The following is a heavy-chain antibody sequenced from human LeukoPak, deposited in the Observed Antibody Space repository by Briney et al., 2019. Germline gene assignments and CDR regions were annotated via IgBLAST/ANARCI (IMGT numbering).Heavy chain of an antibody. Sequence: GSLRLSCAASGFTFSTYSMNWVRQPPGKGLEWVGYIYNGGRTSYNPSLKSRVTMSVDTSKNQFSLNLTPVTAADTAMYYCARQPSGTPGDYWGQGSLVTVSS. J-gene: IGHJ4*02. D-gene: IGHD1-26*01. CDR1: GFTFSTYS. CDR3: ARQPSGTPGDY. V-gene: IGHV4-59*04. CDR2: IYNGGRT.